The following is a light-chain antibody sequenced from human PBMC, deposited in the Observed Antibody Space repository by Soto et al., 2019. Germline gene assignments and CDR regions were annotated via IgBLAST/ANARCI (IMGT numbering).Light chain of an antibody. V-gene: IGLV1-44*01. J-gene: IGLJ2*01. CDR2: RDN. CDR3: ASWDDTLSGLV. CDR1: TSNIGSNT. Sequence: QSVLTQPPSASGTPGQRVTISCSGSTSNIGSNTVNWYQQFPQTAPKVLIYRDNQRPSGVPDRFSGSKSGTSASLAISGLQSEDEAAYYCASWDDTLSGLVFGGGTKLTVL.